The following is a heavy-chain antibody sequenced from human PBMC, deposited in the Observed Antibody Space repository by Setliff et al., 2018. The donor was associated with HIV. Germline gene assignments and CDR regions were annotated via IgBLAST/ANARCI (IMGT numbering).Heavy chain of an antibody. V-gene: IGHV4-4*02. CDR1: GASVSSGNW. D-gene: IGHD2-2*01. J-gene: IGHJ4*02. Sequence: SETLSLTCAVSGASVSSGNWWSWVRQSPGKGLGWIGEISHTGSTNYNPSLKSRVTISVDTSKNHFSLNVSSLTAAATALYFGARLMPNGDYFDYWGQGTQVTVSS. CDR2: ISHTGST. CDR3: ARLMPNGDYFDY.